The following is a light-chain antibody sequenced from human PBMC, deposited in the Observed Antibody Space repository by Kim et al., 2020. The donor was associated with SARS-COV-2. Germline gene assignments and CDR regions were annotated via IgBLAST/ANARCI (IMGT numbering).Light chain of an antibody. CDR1: QSVGSY. CDR3: HQRSNWPPLT. CDR2: DAS. V-gene: IGKV3-11*01. Sequence: EIVLTQSPATLSLSPGERATLSCRASQSVGSYLAWSQQKPGQAPRLLIYDASNRATGIPARFSGSGSGTDFTLTISSLEPEDFAVYYCHQRSNWPPLTFGGGTKVDIK. J-gene: IGKJ4*01.